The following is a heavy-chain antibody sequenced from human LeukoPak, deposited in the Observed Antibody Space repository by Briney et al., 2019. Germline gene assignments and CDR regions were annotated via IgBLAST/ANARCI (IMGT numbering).Heavy chain of an antibody. V-gene: IGHV3-21*01. Sequence: GGSLRLSCAASGFTFSSYSMNWVRQAPGKGLEWVSSISSSSPYIYYADSVKGRFTISRDNAKNSLYLQMNSLRAEDTAVYYCARWYYYGSYTMDVWGQGTTVTVSS. CDR1: GFTFSSYS. J-gene: IGHJ6*02. D-gene: IGHD3-10*01. CDR2: ISSSSPYI. CDR3: ARWYYYGSYTMDV.